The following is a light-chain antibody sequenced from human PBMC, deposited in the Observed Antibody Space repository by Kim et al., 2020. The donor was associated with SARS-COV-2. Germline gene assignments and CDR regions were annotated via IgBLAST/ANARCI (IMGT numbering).Light chain of an antibody. CDR2: RDS. V-gene: IGLV3-9*01. Sequence: SYELTQPLSVSVALGQTARITCGGNNIGSKNVHWYQQKPGQAPVLVIYRDSNRPSGIPKRFSGSNSGNTATLTISRAQAGDEADNYCQVWDSSTAVFGGG. CDR1: NIGSKN. J-gene: IGLJ2*01. CDR3: QVWDSSTAV.